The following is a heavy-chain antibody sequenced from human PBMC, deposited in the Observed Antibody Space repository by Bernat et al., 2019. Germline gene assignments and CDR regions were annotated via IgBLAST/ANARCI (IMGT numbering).Heavy chain of an antibody. D-gene: IGHD3-22*01. CDR1: GFTVSSNY. CDR2: IYSGGGT. Sequence: EVQLVESGGGLVQPGGSLRLSCAVSGFTVSSNYMSWVRQAPGKGLEWVSVIYSGGGTYYADSVKGRFTISRDNSKNTLYLQMNSLRAEDTAVYYCAKALDPYYYDSSGYSISYWGQGTLVTVSS. CDR3: AKALDPYYYDSSGYSISY. J-gene: IGHJ4*02. V-gene: IGHV3-66*01.